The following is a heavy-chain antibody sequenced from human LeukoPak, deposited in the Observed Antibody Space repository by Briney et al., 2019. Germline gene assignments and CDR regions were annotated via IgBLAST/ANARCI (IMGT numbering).Heavy chain of an antibody. CDR1: GGSFSGYY. J-gene: IGHJ4*02. CDR2: INHSGST. CDR3: ARGANHYYYGSGSRSDY. V-gene: IGHV4-34*01. Sequence: LETLPLTCAVYGGSFSGYYCSWIRQPPGKGLEWIGEINHSGSTNYNPSLKSRVTISVDTSKNQFSLKLSSVTAADTAVYYCARGANHYYYGSGSRSDYWGQGNLVTVSS. D-gene: IGHD3-10*01.